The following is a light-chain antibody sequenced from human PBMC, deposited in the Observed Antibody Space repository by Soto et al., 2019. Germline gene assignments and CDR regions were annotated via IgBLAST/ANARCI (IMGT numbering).Light chain of an antibody. V-gene: IGLV1-40*01. Sequence: QSVLTQPPSVSGAPGQRVTISCTGSSSNIGAGYDVHWYQHLPGTAPKLLIYSNNNRPSGVPDRFSGSKSGTSASLVITGLQADDEADYYCQSYDRTLSHWMFGGGTKLTVL. CDR2: SNN. CDR3: QSYDRTLSHWM. J-gene: IGLJ3*02. CDR1: SSNIGAGYD.